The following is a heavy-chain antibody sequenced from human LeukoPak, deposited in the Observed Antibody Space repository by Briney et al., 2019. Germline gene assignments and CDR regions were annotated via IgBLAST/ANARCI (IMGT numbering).Heavy chain of an antibody. CDR1: GYSFTSYW. CDR3: ARHPDFWSGYYFDY. J-gene: IGHJ4*02. V-gene: IGHV5-51*01. Sequence: GESLKISCKGSGYSFTSYWIGWVRQMPGKGLGWMGIIYPVDSDTRYSPSFQGQCTISADKSISTAYLEGSRLEASDTAMYYCARHPDFWSGYYFDYWGQGTLVTVSS. CDR2: IYPVDSDT. D-gene: IGHD3-3*01.